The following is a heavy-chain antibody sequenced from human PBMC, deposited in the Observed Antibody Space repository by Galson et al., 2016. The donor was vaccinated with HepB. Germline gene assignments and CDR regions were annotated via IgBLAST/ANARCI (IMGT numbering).Heavy chain of an antibody. Sequence: SETLSLTCAVHGGSFSGYNWTWIRQPPRKGLEWIGEIYHSGGTNCNPSLKSRVTISVDMSTNQFSLNLSSVTAADTAVYYWARPRSGPVGGNYYLDVWGQGTTVTVSS. J-gene: IGHJ6*03. D-gene: IGHD6-19*01. CDR3: ARPRSGPVGGNYYLDV. CDR2: IYHSGGT. V-gene: IGHV4-34*01. CDR1: GGSFSGYN.